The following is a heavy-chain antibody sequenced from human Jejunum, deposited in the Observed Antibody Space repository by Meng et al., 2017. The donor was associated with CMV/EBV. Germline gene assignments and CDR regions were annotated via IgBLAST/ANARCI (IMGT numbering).Heavy chain of an antibody. CDR1: GGSLNSSF. V-gene: IGHV4-4*07. CDR3: AREWIWSGPMED. Sequence: VQLERSRSGLVSPSAPLSLPCPVPGGSLNSSFWSWMRPPAGKGLEWIGRVSPSGSTEYNPSLESRVTLSVDTSENQLSLKVNSVTAADTAVYFCAREWIWSGPMEDWGQGTLVTVSS. CDR2: VSPSGST. J-gene: IGHJ1*01. D-gene: IGHD3-3*01.